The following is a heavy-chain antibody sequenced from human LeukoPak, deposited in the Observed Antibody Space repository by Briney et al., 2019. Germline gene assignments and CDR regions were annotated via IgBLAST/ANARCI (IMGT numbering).Heavy chain of an antibody. Sequence: SETLSLTCTVSGGSISSYYWSWIRQPPGRGLEWIGYIYYSGSTNYNPSLKSRVTISVDTSKNQFSLKLSSVTAADTAVYYCARSKGVRAYYFDYWGQGTLVTVSS. D-gene: IGHD4-23*01. CDR1: GGSISSYY. CDR3: ARSKGVRAYYFDY. J-gene: IGHJ4*02. V-gene: IGHV4-59*01. CDR2: IYYSGST.